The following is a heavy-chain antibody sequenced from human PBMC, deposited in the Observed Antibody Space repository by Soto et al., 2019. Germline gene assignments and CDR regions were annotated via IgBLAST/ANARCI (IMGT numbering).Heavy chain of an antibody. CDR2: ISYSGST. CDR1: GGSISSSY. V-gene: IGHV4-59*01. J-gene: IGHJ5*02. CDR3: AKAARYYDINWFDP. Sequence: QVQLQESGPGLVKPSETLSLTCTVSGGSISSSYWGWIRQPPGKGLEWIGYISYSGSTNYNPSLRSRVTISVATSKNQCALKLSSVTAADTGVDYCAKAARYYDINWFDPWGQGSLVTVSS. D-gene: IGHD3-22*01.